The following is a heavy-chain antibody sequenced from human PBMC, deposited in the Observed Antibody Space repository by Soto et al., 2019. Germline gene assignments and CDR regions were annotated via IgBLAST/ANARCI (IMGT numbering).Heavy chain of an antibody. V-gene: IGHV2-5*02. D-gene: IGHD5-18*01. CDR3: AHRGYSYGYGDYNWFDP. CDR1: GFSLSTSGVG. Sequence: QITLKESGPTLVKPTQTLTLTCTFSGFSLSTSGVGVGWIRQPPGKGLEWLALIYWADDKRYSPCLKSRLTITKDTSKNQVVLTMTNMEPVDTATYYSAHRGYSYGYGDYNWFDPWGQGTLVTVSS. CDR2: IYWADDK. J-gene: IGHJ5*02.